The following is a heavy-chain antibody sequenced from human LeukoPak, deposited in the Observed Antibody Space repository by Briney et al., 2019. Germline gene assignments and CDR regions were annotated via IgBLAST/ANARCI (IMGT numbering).Heavy chain of an antibody. CDR3: ARTPRYQLLHHWYFDL. Sequence: PGGSLRLSCAASGFTVSSNYMSWVHQAPGKGPEWVSVIYSGGSTYYADSVKGRFTISRDNSKNTLYLQMNSLRAEDTAVYYCARTPRYQLLHHWYFDLWGRGTLVTVSS. CDR1: GFTVSSNY. D-gene: IGHD2-2*02. V-gene: IGHV3-53*01. J-gene: IGHJ2*01. CDR2: IYSGGST.